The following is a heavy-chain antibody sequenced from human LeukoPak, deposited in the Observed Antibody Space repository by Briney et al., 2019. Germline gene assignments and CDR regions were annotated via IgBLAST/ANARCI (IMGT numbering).Heavy chain of an antibody. J-gene: IGHJ4*02. CDR2: IYSGDST. V-gene: IGHV3-53*01. CDR1: GFTVSSNY. D-gene: IGHD3-22*01. Sequence: GGSLRLSCAASGFTVSSNYISWVRQAPGKGLEWVSVIYSGDSTYYAESVKGRFSISRDNSKNTLYLQMNSLRAEDTAVYYCARGRPYYYDSSGYYFDYWGQGTLVTVSS. CDR3: ARGRPYYYDSSGYYFDY.